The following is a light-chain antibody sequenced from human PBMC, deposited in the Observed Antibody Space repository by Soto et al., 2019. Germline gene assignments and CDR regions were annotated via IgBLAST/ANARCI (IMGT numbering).Light chain of an antibody. Sequence: DIVMTQTPLSSPVTLGQPASISCTSSQSLVHCDGNSYMSWLHQRPGQPPRLLIYQISNRFSGVPDRFSGSGAGTDFTLKISRVEAEDVGVYYCMQATQFLTFGGGTKVEIK. CDR2: QIS. J-gene: IGKJ4*01. V-gene: IGKV2-24*01. CDR3: MQATQFLT. CDR1: QSLVHCDGNSY.